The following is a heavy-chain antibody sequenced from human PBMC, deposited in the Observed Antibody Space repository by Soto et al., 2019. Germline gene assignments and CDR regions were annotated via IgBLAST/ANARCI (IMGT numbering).Heavy chain of an antibody. Sequence: DVQLLESGGDLAQPGGSLRLSCEASGFTFNNYAIAWVRQAPGKGLEWVSGITSSGAAYYADSVKGRFTISRDNSKNTLYLQMNNLRAEDTAVYYCAKGESSVSARDFDPWGQGTLVTVSS. D-gene: IGHD3-22*01. J-gene: IGHJ5*02. CDR3: AKGESSVSARDFDP. V-gene: IGHV3-23*01. CDR1: GFTFNNYA. CDR2: ITSSGAA.